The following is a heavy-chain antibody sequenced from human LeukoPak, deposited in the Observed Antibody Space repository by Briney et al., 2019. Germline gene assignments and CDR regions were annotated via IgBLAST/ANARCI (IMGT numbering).Heavy chain of an antibody. V-gene: IGHV4-39*01. D-gene: IGHD5-18*01. CDR1: GDSISSNSHY. CDR3: ARQPQRGYTYGFGDY. CDR2: FSYGGYT. Sequence: PSETLSLTCTVYGDSISSNSHYWGWIRQPPGKGLEWIGSFSYGGYTFYDPSLKSRVTISADTSNNQISLKLTSVTAADTAVYYCARQPQRGYTYGFGDYWGQGNLVTVSS. J-gene: IGHJ4*01.